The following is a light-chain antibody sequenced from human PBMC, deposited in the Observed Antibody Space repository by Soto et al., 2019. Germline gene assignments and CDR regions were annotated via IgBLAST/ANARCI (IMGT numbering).Light chain of an antibody. V-gene: IGKV3-15*01. CDR3: QQYDYWPRT. CDR1: QSISSN. J-gene: IGKJ1*01. Sequence: EVVMTQSPATLSVSPGESATLSCRASQSISSNKLAWYQQKPGQAPRLLLFGVSNRATGIPARFSGSGSGTDFSLTISSLQSEDFAVYYCQQYDYWPRTFGQGIKVDI. CDR2: GVS.